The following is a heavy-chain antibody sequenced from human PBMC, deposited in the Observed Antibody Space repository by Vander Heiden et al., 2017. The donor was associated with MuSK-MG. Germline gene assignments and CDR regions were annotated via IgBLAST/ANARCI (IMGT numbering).Heavy chain of an antibody. D-gene: IGHD3-10*01. V-gene: IGHV1-69*01. CDR3: ARDKVWREYDYGSGSYYNWFDH. CDR1: GGTFSSYA. Sequence: QVQLVQSGAEVKKPGSSVQVSCKASGGTFSSYAISWVRQAPGQGLEWKGGSIPSFCTATYAQKFQGRVTITADESTSPGDMELSSLRYEDTAGYYCARDKVWREYDYGSGSYYNWFDHWGQGTRGTVAA. J-gene: IGHJ5*02. CDR2: SIPSFCTA.